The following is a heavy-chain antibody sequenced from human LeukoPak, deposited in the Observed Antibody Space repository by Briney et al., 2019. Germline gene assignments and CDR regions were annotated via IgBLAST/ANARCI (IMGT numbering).Heavy chain of an antibody. CDR1: GGSISSGGYY. Sequence: PSQTLSLTCTVSGGSISSGGYYWTWIRQPPGKGLEWIGYIYRSGGTYYNPSLKSRLTISLDTSKNQFSLNLSSVIAADTAVYYCARGGELYGSGSYYGSFDPWGHGTLVTVSS. D-gene: IGHD3-10*01. CDR3: ARGGELYGSGSYYGSFDP. V-gene: IGHV4-30-4*01. CDR2: IYRSGGT. J-gene: IGHJ5*02.